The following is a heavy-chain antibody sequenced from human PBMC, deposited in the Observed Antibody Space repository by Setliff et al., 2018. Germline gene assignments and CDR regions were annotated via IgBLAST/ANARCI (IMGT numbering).Heavy chain of an antibody. CDR1: GDSISSGTYY. CDR3: ARSPSSGAYWNPRPFYSDY. CDR2: ISPSGST. J-gene: IGHJ4*02. D-gene: IGHD1-26*01. V-gene: IGHV4-39*02. Sequence: ASETLSLTCTVSGDSISSGTYYWGWIRQPPGKGLEWIGHISPSGSTTYNPSVKSRVTISLDTSKNHFSLKLDSVTAADTALYYCARSPSSGAYWNPRPFYSDYWARGTLVTVSS.